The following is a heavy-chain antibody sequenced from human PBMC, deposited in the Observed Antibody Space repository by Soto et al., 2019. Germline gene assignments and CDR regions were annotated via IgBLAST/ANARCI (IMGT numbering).Heavy chain of an antibody. Sequence: QVQLQESGPGLVKPSGTLSLTCAVSGGSISSGNWWSWVRQPPGKGLEWIGEISHSGSTNYNPSLKSRVTIAVDKSKNQFSLRLGSVTAADTAVYYCARRGSCSRTSCYGIDYWGQGTLVTVSS. CDR2: ISHSGST. D-gene: IGHD2-2*01. CDR1: GGSISSGNW. CDR3: ARRGSCSRTSCYGIDY. V-gene: IGHV4-4*02. J-gene: IGHJ4*02.